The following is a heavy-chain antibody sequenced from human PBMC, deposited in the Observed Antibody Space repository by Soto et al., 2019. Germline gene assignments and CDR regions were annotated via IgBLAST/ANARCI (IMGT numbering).Heavy chain of an antibody. CDR1: GGVFHGYG. CDR3: ARDGIGGTVFRGYLDY. CDR2: IRFDGSNE. V-gene: IGHV3-33*01. Sequence: GGSLRLSCAVPGGVFHGYGMHWVRQAPGKGLEWVAIIRFDGSNEEYADSVKGRFTISRDNSKNTLYLQMNTLGAEDTAVYYCARDGIGGTVFRGYLDYWGRGTVVTVSS. J-gene: IGHJ4*02. D-gene: IGHD1-7*01.